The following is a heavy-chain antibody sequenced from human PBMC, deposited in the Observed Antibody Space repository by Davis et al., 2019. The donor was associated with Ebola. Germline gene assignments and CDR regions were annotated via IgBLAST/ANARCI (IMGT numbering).Heavy chain of an antibody. Sequence: ASVKVSCKASGYTFTSYGVSWVRQAPGQGLEWMGWINAYNGNTNYAQKLQGRVTMATDTSTSTAYMELRGLRSDDTAVYYCARDKAYSTGWYWFDPWGQGTLVTVSS. CDR1: GYTFTSYG. V-gene: IGHV1-18*01. J-gene: IGHJ5*02. D-gene: IGHD6-19*01. CDR2: INAYNGNT. CDR3: ARDKAYSTGWYWFDP.